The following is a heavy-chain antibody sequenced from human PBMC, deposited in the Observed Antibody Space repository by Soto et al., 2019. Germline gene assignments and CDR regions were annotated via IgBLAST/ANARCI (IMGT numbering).Heavy chain of an antibody. CDR3: PREGYDFWSGYYTPYYYYRMAV. Sequence: SETLSLTCAVSVYSISSGYYWGWIRQPPGKGLEWVGSIYHSGSTYYNPSLKSRVTISVDTSKNQFSLKLSSVTAADTAVYYCPREGYDFWSGYYTPYYYYRMAVWAQGTTVTVSS. CDR1: VYSISSGYY. CDR2: IYHSGST. D-gene: IGHD3-3*01. V-gene: IGHV4-38-2*02. J-gene: IGHJ6*02.